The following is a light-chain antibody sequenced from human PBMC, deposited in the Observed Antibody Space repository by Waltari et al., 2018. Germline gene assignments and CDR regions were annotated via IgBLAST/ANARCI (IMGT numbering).Light chain of an antibody. Sequence: DIVMTQSPDSLAVSLGERATINCKSSQSVLYSSNNKNYLAWYQQKPGQPPKLLIYWASTRESGVPDRFSGSGSVTDFTLSISSLQAEDVAVYYCHQYYSIPHTLGQGTKLEIK. J-gene: IGKJ2*01. CDR1: QSVLYSSNNKNY. CDR3: HQYYSIPHT. CDR2: WAS. V-gene: IGKV4-1*01.